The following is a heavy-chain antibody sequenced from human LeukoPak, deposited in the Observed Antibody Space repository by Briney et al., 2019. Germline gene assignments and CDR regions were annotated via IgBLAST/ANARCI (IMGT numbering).Heavy chain of an antibody. CDR3: ARGAQRAFDI. CDR2: ISSTSNTI. D-gene: IGHD2-2*01. CDR1: GFTFSSYS. J-gene: IGHJ3*02. V-gene: IGHV3-48*02. Sequence: GGSLRLSCVASGFTFSSYSMHWVRQAPGKGLEWVSYISSTSNTIYYADAVKGRFTISRDNAKNSLYLQMNSLRDEGSAVYYCARGAQRAFDIWGQGTMVTVSS.